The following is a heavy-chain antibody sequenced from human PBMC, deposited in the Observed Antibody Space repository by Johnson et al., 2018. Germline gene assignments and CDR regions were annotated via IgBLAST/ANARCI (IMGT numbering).Heavy chain of an antibody. CDR2: ISSSGSTI. CDR3: ARPKNCGDYSEYFQH. J-gene: IGHJ1*01. CDR1: GFTFSDYY. D-gene: IGHD4-17*01. V-gene: IGHV3-11*01. Sequence: QVQLVQSGGGLVKPGGSLRLSCAASGFTFSDYYMSWIRQAPGKGLEWVSYISSSGSTIYYADSVKGRFPISGDNAKNALYLQMNSRRAEDTAVDSRARPKNCGDYSEYFQHWGRGTLVTVSS.